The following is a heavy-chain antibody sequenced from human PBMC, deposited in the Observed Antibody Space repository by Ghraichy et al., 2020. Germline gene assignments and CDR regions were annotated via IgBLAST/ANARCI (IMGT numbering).Heavy chain of an antibody. CDR1: GGSISSHY. D-gene: IGHD6-19*01. CDR2: VHNSGTT. V-gene: IGHV4-59*11. J-gene: IGHJ4*02. Sequence: SQTLSLTCTVSGGSISSHYWNWIRQPPGKGLEWIGYVHNSGTTKYNPSLQSRVTISEDTSKNQFSLKMTSVTAADTAVYYCVAGGGWLPDYWGQGILVTVPS. CDR3: VAGGGWLPDY.